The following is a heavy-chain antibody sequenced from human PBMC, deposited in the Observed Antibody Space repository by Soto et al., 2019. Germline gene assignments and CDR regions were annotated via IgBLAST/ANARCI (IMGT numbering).Heavy chain of an antibody. CDR3: ARYRREAVAGYTLDN. V-gene: IGHV4-59*01. CDR1: GGSISSNF. CDR2: VYNSGST. Sequence: PSETLSLTCTVSGGSISSNFWTWIRQPPGKGLEWIGYVYNSGSTNYTPSLKSRATISEDTSKSQFSLKVNSMTAADTAVYYCARYRREAVAGYTLDNWGQGILVTVSS. D-gene: IGHD6-13*01. J-gene: IGHJ4*02.